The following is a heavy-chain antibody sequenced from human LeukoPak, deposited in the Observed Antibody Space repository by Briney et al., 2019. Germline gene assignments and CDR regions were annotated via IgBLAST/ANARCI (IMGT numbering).Heavy chain of an antibody. V-gene: IGHV3-20*04. Sequence: GGSLRLSCAASGFTFDDYGMSWVRQAPGKGLEWVSGINWNGGSTGYADSVKGRFTISRDNAKNSLYLQMNSLRAEDTALYYCARDSSFSSGYSYGYYYYGMDVWGQGTLVTVSS. CDR1: GFTFDDYG. CDR3: ARDSSFSSGYSYGYYYYGMDV. J-gene: IGHJ6*02. D-gene: IGHD3-22*01. CDR2: INWNGGST.